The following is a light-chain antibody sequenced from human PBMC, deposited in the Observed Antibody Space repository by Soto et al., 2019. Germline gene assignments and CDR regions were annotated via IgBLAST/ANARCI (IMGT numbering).Light chain of an antibody. J-gene: IGKJ2*02. Sequence: EIVLTQSPGTLSLSPGERANLSCRASQIVTSSFLAWYQQKPGQAPRLLIYGASSRATGIPDRFSGSGSGTDFTLTISRLEPEDFAVYYCQQYGNSPSTFGQGTKLEIK. V-gene: IGKV3-20*01. CDR3: QQYGNSPST. CDR1: QIVTSSF. CDR2: GAS.